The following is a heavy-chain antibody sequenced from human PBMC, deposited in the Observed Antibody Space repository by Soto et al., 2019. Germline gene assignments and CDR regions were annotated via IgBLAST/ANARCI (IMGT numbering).Heavy chain of an antibody. D-gene: IGHD4-17*01. V-gene: IGHV3-7*03. CDR2: IKQDGSEK. CDR1: GFTFSSYW. CDR3: AKIRLLTTVDY. J-gene: IGHJ4*02. Sequence: GGSLRLSCAASGFTFSSYWMSWFRQAPGKGLEWVANIKQDGSEKYSVDSVKGRFTISRDNAKNSLYLQMNSLRAEDTAIYYCAKIRLLTTVDYWGQGTLVTVSS.